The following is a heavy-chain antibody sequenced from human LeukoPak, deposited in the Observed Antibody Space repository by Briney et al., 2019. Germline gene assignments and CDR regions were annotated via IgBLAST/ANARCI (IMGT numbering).Heavy chain of an antibody. J-gene: IGHJ6*02. CDR3: ARALNDYYYYYGMDV. V-gene: IGHV3-66*01. Sequence: GGSLRLSCAASGFTVSSNYMSWVRQAPGKGLEWDSVIYSGGSTYYADSVKGRFTISRDNSKNTLYLQMNSLRAEDTAVYYCARALNDYYYYYGMDVWGQGTTVTVSS. D-gene: IGHD1-1*01. CDR2: IYSGGST. CDR1: GFTVSSNY.